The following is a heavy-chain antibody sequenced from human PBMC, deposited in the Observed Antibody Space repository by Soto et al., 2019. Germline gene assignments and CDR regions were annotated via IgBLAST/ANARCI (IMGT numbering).Heavy chain of an antibody. CDR2: IIPIFGTA. CDR1: GGTFSSYA. V-gene: IGHV1-69*13. CDR3: ARVRISHFYYYYYGMDV. J-gene: IGHJ6*02. Sequence: SVKVSCKASGGTFSSYAISWVRQAPGQGLEWMGGIIPIFGTANYAQKFQGRVTITADESTSTAYMELSSLRSEDTAVYYCARVRISHFYYYYYGMDVWGQGTTVTVSS. D-gene: IGHD3-3*02.